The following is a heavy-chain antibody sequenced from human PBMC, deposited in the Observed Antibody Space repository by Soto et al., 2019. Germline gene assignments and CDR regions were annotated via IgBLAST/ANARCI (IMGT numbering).Heavy chain of an antibody. D-gene: IGHD2-2*01. J-gene: IGHJ4*02. V-gene: IGHV3-23*01. CDR1: GFTFSSYA. CDR2: ISGSGGST. CDR3: AKASCSSTSCYFRLDY. Sequence: GGSLRLSCAASGFTFSSYAMSWVRQAPGKGLEWVSAISGSGGSTYYADSVKGRFTISRDNSKNTLYLQMNSPRAEDTAVYYCAKASCSSTSCYFRLDYWGQGTLVTVSS.